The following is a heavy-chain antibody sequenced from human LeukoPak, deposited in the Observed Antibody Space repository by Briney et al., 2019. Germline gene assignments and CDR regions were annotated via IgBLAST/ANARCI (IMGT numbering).Heavy chain of an antibody. Sequence: PSETLSLTCSVSGGSISIYYWSWIRQPPGKGLEWIGYIYNSGSTNYNPSLKSRVTISVDTSKNQFSLKLTSVTAADTAVYYCARDLELGYWGQGTLVTVSS. CDR2: IYNSGST. CDR1: GGSISIYY. D-gene: IGHD1-26*01. CDR3: ARDLELGY. J-gene: IGHJ1*01. V-gene: IGHV4-59*01.